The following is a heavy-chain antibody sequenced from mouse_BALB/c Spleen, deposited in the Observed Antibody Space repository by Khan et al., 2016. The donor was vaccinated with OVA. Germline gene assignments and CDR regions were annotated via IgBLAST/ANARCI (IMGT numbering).Heavy chain of an antibody. CDR3: AVRGRYYYAMDY. J-gene: IGHJ4*01. CDR1: GFNFKDYY. D-gene: IGHD3-2*02. V-gene: IGHV14-1*02. Sequence: VQLKQSGAELVRPGALVKLSCKASGFNFKDYYMHWVKQRPEQGLEWIGWIDPENGNTIYDPKFQGKASITADTSSNTAYLQLSSLTSEDTAVYYCAVRGRYYYAMDYWGQGTSVTVSS. CDR2: IDPENGNT.